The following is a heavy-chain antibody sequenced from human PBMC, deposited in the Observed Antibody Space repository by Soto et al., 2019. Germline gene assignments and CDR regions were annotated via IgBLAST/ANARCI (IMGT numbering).Heavy chain of an antibody. CDR3: ARDVLHSSSSNYYYYYGMDV. V-gene: IGHV1-8*01. Sequence: GASVKVSCKASGYTFTSYDINWVRQATGQGLEWMGWMNPNSGNTGYAQKFQGRVTMTRNTSISTAYMELSSLRSEDTAVYYCARDVLHSSSSNYYYYYGMDVWGQGTTVTVSS. D-gene: IGHD6-6*01. CDR2: MNPNSGNT. CDR1: GYTFTSYD. J-gene: IGHJ6*02.